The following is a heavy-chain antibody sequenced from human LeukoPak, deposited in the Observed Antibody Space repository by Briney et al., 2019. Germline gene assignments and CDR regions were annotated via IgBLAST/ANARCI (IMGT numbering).Heavy chain of an antibody. CDR3: ARGDYDTGRYYIT. V-gene: IGHV1-8*01. CDR1: GYTFTSYD. Sequence: GASVKVSCEASGYTFTSYDINWVRQATGQGLEWMGWMNPNSGITGYAQKFQDRVTMTRNTSICTAYMDLSSLTSDDTAVYFCARGDYDTGRYYITWGQGTLVTVSS. J-gene: IGHJ4*02. CDR2: MNPNSGIT. D-gene: IGHD3-22*01.